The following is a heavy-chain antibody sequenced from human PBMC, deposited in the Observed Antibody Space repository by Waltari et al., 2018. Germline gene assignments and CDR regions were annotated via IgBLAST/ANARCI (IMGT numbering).Heavy chain of an antibody. CDR1: GFTFSSYA. J-gene: IGHJ4*02. Sequence: EVQLLESGGGLVQPGGSLRLSCAASGFTFSSYAMSWVRQAPGKGLEWVSAISGRGGSTYYADSVKGRFTISRDNSKNTLYLQMNSLRAEDTAVYYCAKVSYYDSSGYYFDYWGQGTLVTVSS. CDR3: AKVSYYDSSGYYFDY. CDR2: ISGRGGST. D-gene: IGHD3-22*01. V-gene: IGHV3-23*01.